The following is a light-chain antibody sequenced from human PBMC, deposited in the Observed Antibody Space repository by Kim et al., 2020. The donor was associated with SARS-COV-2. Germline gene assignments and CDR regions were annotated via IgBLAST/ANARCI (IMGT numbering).Light chain of an antibody. Sequence: GPPGQTASVTRSGDKLGDKYACWYQQKPGQSPVLVIYQDSKRPSGIPERFSGSNSGNTATLTISGTQAMDEADYYCQAWDSSTVVFGGGTQLTVL. V-gene: IGLV3-1*01. J-gene: IGLJ2*01. CDR3: QAWDSSTVV. CDR1: KLGDKY. CDR2: QDS.